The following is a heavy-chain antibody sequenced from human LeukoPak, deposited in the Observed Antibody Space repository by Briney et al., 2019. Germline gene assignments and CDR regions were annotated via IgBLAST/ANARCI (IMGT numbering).Heavy chain of an antibody. Sequence: SETLSLTCTVSGGSVSSGSYYWSWIRQPPGKGLEWIGYIYYSGSTNYNPSLKSRVTISADTSRNQFSLKLSSVTAADTAVYYCAREGGGSSSFSYWGQGTLVTVSS. D-gene: IGHD6-13*01. CDR1: GGSVSSGSYY. V-gene: IGHV4-61*01. CDR3: AREGGGSSSFSY. J-gene: IGHJ4*02. CDR2: IYYSGST.